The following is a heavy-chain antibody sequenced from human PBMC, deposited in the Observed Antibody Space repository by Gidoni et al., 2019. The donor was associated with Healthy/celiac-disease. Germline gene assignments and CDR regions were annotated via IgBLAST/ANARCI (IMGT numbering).Heavy chain of an antibody. CDR2: IYYSGST. Sequence: HLQLQESGPGLVKPSETLSLTCTVSGGSISSSSYYWGWIRQPPGKGLEWIGSIYYSGSTYYNPSLKSRVTISVDTSKNQFSLKLSSVTAADTAVYYCARVLVDFGSGYYMDYWGQGTLVTVSS. V-gene: IGHV4-39*07. D-gene: IGHD3-3*01. CDR3: ARVLVDFGSGYYMDY. CDR1: GGSISSSSYY. J-gene: IGHJ4*02.